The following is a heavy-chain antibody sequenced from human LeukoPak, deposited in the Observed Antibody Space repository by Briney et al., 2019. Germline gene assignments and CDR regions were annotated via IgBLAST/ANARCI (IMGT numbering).Heavy chain of an antibody. D-gene: IGHD6-25*01. V-gene: IGHV3-53*01. CDR2: ISGAYT. CDR3: AKGSAAGRPYYFDY. Sequence: PGGSLRLSCAASGFTVSSNYMSWVRQAPGKGLEWVSAISGAYTYYGDSVKGRFTISTDNSKTTLYLQMNNLRPEDTAVYYCAKGSAAGRPYYFDYWGQGTLVTVSS. CDR1: GFTVSSNY. J-gene: IGHJ4*02.